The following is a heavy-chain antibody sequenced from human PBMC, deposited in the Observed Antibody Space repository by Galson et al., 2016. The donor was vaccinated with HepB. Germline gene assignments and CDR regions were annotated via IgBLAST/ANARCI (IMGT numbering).Heavy chain of an antibody. V-gene: IGHV3-73*01. J-gene: IGHJ4*02. D-gene: IGHD5-12*01. Sequence: SLRLSCAASGFSFSGSALHWVRQASGKGLEWIGRVRSKASIDATAYAASVKGRFTISRDDSKNTAFLQMNSLKIEDTALYYCTISWHDSGYDYAYWGQGTLVTVSS. CDR3: TISWHDSGYDYAY. CDR2: VRSKASIDAT. CDR1: GFSFSGSA.